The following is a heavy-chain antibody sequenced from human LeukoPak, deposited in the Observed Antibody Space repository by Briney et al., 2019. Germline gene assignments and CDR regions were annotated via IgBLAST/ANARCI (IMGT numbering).Heavy chain of an antibody. J-gene: IGHJ3*02. V-gene: IGHV1-46*01. CDR2: INPSGGST. Sequence: ASVKVSCKASGYTFTSYYMHWVRQAPGQGLEWMGIINPSGGSTSYAQKFQGRVTMTEDTSTDTAYMELSSLRSEDTAVYYCATDASFIMSAFDIWGQGTMVTVSS. CDR1: GYTFTSYY. CDR3: ATDASFIMSAFDI. D-gene: IGHD3-16*01.